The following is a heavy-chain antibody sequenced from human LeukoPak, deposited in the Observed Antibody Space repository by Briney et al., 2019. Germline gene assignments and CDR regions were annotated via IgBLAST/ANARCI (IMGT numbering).Heavy chain of an antibody. CDR2: INPNSGGT. CDR1: GYTFTGYN. D-gene: IGHD6-19*01. Sequence: ASVKVSCKASGYTFTGYNMHWVRQAPGQGLEWMGRINPNSGGTNYAQKFQGRVTMTRDTSISTAYMELSRLRSDDTAVYYCASTATSGWYSYFDYWGQGTLVTVSS. CDR3: ASTATSGWYSYFDY. V-gene: IGHV1-2*06. J-gene: IGHJ4*02.